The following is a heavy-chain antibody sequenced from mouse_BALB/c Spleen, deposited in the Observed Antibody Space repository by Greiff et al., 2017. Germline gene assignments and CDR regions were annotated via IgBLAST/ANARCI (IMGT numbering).Heavy chain of an antibody. V-gene: IGHV5-17*02. D-gene: IGHD1-1*01. CDR1: GFTFSSFG. CDR2: ISSGSSTI. Sequence: EVKLMESGGGLVQPGGSRKLSCAASGFTFSSFGMHWVRQAPEKGLEWVAYISSGSSTIYYADTVKGRFTISRDNPKNTLFLQMTSLRSEVTAMYYCARDYYGSSRYLYYAMDYWGQGTSVTVSS. J-gene: IGHJ4*01. CDR3: ARDYYGSSRYLYYAMDY.